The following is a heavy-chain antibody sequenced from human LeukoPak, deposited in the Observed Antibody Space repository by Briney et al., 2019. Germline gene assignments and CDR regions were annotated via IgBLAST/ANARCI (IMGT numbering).Heavy chain of an antibody. Sequence: GKSLRLSCAASGFTFSSYGMHWVRQAPGKGLEWVAVISDDGNNDYYADSVKGRFIMSRDSSKNTLFLQMNSLRAEDSAVYYCAKASVSGSHWPAYYFDYWGQGTLVTVSS. CDR3: AKASVSGSHWPAYYFDY. V-gene: IGHV3-30*18. CDR1: GFTFSSYG. J-gene: IGHJ4*02. CDR2: ISDDGNND. D-gene: IGHD2-8*01.